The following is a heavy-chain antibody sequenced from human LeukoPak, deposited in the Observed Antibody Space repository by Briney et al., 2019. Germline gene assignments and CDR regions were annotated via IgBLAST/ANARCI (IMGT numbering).Heavy chain of an antibody. CDR2: INPNSGGT. V-gene: IGHV1-2*02. D-gene: IGHD6-13*01. Sequence: GASVKVSCKASGGTFSSYAISWVRQAPGQGLEWMGWINPNSGGTNYAQKFQGRVTMTRDTSISTAYMELSRLRSDDTAVYYCARVSRRGSSWSYFDYWGQGTLVTVSS. J-gene: IGHJ4*02. CDR3: ARVSRRGSSWSYFDY. CDR1: GGTFSSYA.